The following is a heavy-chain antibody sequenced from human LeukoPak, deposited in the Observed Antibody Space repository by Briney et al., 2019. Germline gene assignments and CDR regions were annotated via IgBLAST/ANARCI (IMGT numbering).Heavy chain of an antibody. V-gene: IGHV1-8*01. Sequence: ASVKVSCTASGYTFTSYDINWVRQATGQGLEWMGWMNPNSGNTGYAQKFQGRVTMTSDSSISTAYMELSSLRSEDTAIYYCVRTPPNWGFDYWGQGTLVTVSS. J-gene: IGHJ4*02. D-gene: IGHD7-27*01. CDR1: GYTFTSYD. CDR3: VRTPPNWGFDY. CDR2: MNPNSGNT.